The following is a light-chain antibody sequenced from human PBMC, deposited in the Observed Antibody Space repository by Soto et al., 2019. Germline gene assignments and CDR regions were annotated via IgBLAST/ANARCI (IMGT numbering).Light chain of an antibody. CDR1: SSDVGGYNY. Sequence: QSLLTQPAFVSGSVGQSITISCTGTSSDVGGYNYVSWYQQHPGKAPKLMIYDVSNRPSGVSNRFSGSKSGNTASLTISGLQAEDEADYYCSSYTSSSTLYVFGTGT. CDR3: SSYTSSSTLYV. CDR2: DVS. V-gene: IGLV2-14*01. J-gene: IGLJ1*01.